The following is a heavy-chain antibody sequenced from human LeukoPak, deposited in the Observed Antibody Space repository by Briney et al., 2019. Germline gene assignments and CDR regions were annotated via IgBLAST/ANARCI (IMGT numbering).Heavy chain of an antibody. V-gene: IGHV3-23*01. CDR2: ISSGGGNT. Sequence: GGSLTLSCAASGFTFSTYAMSWIRQAPGKGLEWVSAISSGGGNTDYADSVKGRFTISRDNSKNTVFLQMNSLRAEDTGVYYCANRISGSSSWGQGTLVTVSS. D-gene: IGHD3-10*01. CDR3: ANRISGSSS. CDR1: GFTFSTYA. J-gene: IGHJ5*02.